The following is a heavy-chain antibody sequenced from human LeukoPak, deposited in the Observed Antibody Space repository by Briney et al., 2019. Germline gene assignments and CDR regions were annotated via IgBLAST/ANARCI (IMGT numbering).Heavy chain of an antibody. Sequence: GGSLRLSCAASGFTFSSYGMHWVRQAPGKGLEWVAVISYDGSNKYYADSVKGRFTISRDNSKNTLYLQMNSLKTEDTAVYYCTRDQTPYYWGQGTLVTVSS. J-gene: IGHJ4*02. V-gene: IGHV3-30*03. CDR1: GFTFSSYG. CDR2: ISYDGSNK. CDR3: TRDQTPYY.